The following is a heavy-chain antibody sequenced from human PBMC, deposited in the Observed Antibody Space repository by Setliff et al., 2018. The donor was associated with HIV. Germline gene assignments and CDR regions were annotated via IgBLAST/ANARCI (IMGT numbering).Heavy chain of an antibody. Sequence: PSETLSLTCTVSGGSISSGTYYWSWIRQPAGKGLEWIGHIYTSGSTSGSANYNPSLKSRVTISVDMSKNQFSLKLNSVTAADTAVYYCARGQGRFSFGAQLGYYFDYWGQGTLVTVSS. CDR3: ARGQGRFSFGAQLGYYFDY. J-gene: IGHJ4*02. CDR1: GGSISSGTYY. D-gene: IGHD5-18*01. V-gene: IGHV4-61*09. CDR2: IYTSGS.